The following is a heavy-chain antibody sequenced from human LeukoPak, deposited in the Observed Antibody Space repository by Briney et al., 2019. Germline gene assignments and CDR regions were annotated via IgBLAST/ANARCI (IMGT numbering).Heavy chain of an antibody. Sequence: ASVKVSCKTSGYTFIEYYLHRVRQTPGQAFEYMGIVNPAGGSTSYHHNFQGRVTMTREAPTTTIYMELRNLTSDDTAVYYCARGQLGPTSAPFDSWGQGTLVTVSS. CDR1: GYTFIEYY. V-gene: IGHV1-46*01. J-gene: IGHJ4*02. CDR2: VNPAGGST. D-gene: IGHD6-13*01. CDR3: ARGQLGPTSAPFDS.